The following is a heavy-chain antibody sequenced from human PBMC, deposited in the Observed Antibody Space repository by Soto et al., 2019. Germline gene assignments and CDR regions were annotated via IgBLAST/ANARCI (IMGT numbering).Heavy chain of an antibody. V-gene: IGHV3-53*01. CDR1: GFTVSSNY. D-gene: IGHD3-3*01. Sequence: EVQLVESGGGLIQPGGSLRLSCAASGFTVSSNYMSWVRQAPGKGLEWVSVIYSGGSTYYADSVKGRFTISRDNSKNTLYLQMNSLRAEDTAVYYCALTYYDFWGGLTPYYYYYGMDVWGQGTTVTVSS. CDR3: ALTYYDFWGGLTPYYYYYGMDV. J-gene: IGHJ6*02. CDR2: IYSGGST.